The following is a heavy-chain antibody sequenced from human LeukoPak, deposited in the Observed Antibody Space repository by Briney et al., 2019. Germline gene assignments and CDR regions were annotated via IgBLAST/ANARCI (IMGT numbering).Heavy chain of an antibody. CDR1: GFTFDDYA. CDR2: ISWNSGSI. CDR3: AKSMVAATPVLYYGMDV. V-gene: IGHV3-9*01. D-gene: IGHD2-15*01. J-gene: IGHJ6*02. Sequence: PGGSLRLSCAASGFTFDDYAMHWVRQAPGKGLEWVSGISWNSGSIGYADSVKGRFTISRDNAKNSLYLQMNSLRAEDTALYYCAKSMVAATPVLYYGMDVWGQGTTVTVSS.